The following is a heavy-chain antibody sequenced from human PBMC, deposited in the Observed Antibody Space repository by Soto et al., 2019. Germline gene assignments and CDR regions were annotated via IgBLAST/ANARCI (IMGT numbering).Heavy chain of an antibody. Sequence: QLQLQESGSGLVKPSQTLSLTCAVSGGSISSGGYSWSWIRQPPGKGLEWIGYIYHSGSTYYNPNLKSRVTLSADRSKNQFSLTLSSVTAADTAVYYFARVPPFGPWGQGTLVTVSS. D-gene: IGHD3-3*01. J-gene: IGHJ5*02. CDR1: GGSISSGGYS. CDR2: IYHSGST. CDR3: ARVPPFGP. V-gene: IGHV4-30-2*01.